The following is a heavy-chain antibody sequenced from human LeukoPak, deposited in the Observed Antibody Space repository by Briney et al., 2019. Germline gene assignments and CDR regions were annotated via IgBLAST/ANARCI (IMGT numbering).Heavy chain of an antibody. CDR3: ARDRPFGGYFDH. CDR2: IYYSGST. D-gene: IGHD3-3*01. CDR1: GGSISSYY. J-gene: IGHJ4*02. V-gene: IGHV4-59*01. Sequence: SETLSLTCTVSGGSISSYYWSWIRQPPGKGLEWIGYIYYSGSTNYNPSLKSRVTISVDTSKNQFSLKLSSVTAADTAVYYCARDRPFGGYFDHWGQGTLVTVSS.